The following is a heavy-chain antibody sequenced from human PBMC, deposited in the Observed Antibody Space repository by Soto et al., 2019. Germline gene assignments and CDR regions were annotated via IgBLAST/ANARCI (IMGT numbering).Heavy chain of an antibody. J-gene: IGHJ4*02. V-gene: IGHV4-4*02. CDR2: SHQSGNT. CDR3: ATRDTGRVY. D-gene: IGHD5-18*01. Sequence: QVQLQESGPGLVKPSGTLSLTCAVSGFSIGSHDWWTWVRQPPGKGLEWIGESHQSGNTNYNSSLESRVTILLDKSKNHFALQLSSVTVADTAVYYCATRDTGRVYWGQGTLVTVSS. CDR1: GFSIGSHDW.